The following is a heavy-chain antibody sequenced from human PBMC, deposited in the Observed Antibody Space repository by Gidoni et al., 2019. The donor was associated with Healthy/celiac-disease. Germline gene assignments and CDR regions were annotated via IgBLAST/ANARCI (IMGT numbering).Heavy chain of an antibody. J-gene: IGHJ4*02. Sequence: EVQLVQSGAEVKKPGESLRISCKGSGYSFTSYWISWVRQMPGKGLEWMGRIDPSDSYTNYSPSFQGHVTISADKSISTAYLQWSSLKASDTAMYYCARQPDYGDYEILFDYWGQGTLVTVSS. V-gene: IGHV5-10-1*01. CDR2: IDPSDSYT. CDR1: GYSFTSYW. CDR3: ARQPDYGDYEILFDY. D-gene: IGHD4-17*01.